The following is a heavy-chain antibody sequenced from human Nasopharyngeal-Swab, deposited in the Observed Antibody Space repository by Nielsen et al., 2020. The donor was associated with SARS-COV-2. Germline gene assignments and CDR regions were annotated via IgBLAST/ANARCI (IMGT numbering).Heavy chain of an antibody. V-gene: IGHV3-15*01. CDR3: VTDFGGF. D-gene: IGHD3-16*01. CDR1: GFTFSDAW. Sequence: GGSLGLSCAASGFTFSDAWMSWVRQAPGKGLEWVGRIKSETDGGTTDYAAPVKGRFTISRDDSKNTLHLQLNSLNTEDTAMYYCVTDFGGFWGQGTLVTVSS. CDR2: IKSETDGGTT. J-gene: IGHJ4*02.